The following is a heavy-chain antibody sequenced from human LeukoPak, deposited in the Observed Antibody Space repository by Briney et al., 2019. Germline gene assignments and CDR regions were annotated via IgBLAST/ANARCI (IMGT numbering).Heavy chain of an antibody. CDR3: ARDRRLGFDY. CDR2: INHSGST. J-gene: IGHJ4*02. Sequence: SCKASGGTFSSYAISWIRQPPGKGLEWIGEINHSGSTNYNPSLKSRVTISVDTSKNQFSLKLSSVTAADTAVYYCARDRRLGFDYWGQGTLVIVSS. V-gene: IGHV4-34*01. CDR1: GGTFSSYA. D-gene: IGHD3-10*01.